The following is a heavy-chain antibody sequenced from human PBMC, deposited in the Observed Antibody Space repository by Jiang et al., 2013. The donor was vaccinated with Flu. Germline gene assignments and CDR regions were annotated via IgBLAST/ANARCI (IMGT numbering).Heavy chain of an antibody. CDR3: ATEVGRSILLRD. V-gene: IGHV1-24*01. Sequence: GKGTLSGWEVLYPEDGETIYAQKFQGRVTMTEDTSTDTAYMELSSLRSEDTAVYYCATEVGRSILLRDWGQGTLVTVSS. J-gene: IGHJ4*02. D-gene: IGHD6-6*01. CDR2: LYPEDGET.